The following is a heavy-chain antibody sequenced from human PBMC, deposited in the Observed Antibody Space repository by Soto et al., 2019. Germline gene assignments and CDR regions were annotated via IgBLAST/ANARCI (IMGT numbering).Heavy chain of an antibody. J-gene: IGHJ5*02. Sequence: PSETLSLTCTVSGGSISSGGYYWSRIRQHPGKGLEWIGYIYYSGSTYYNPSLKSRVTISVDTSKNQFSLKLSSVTAADTAVYYCASGLGDGYNLRWFDPWGQGTLVTVSS. V-gene: IGHV4-31*03. D-gene: IGHD5-12*01. CDR2: IYYSGST. CDR3: ASGLGDGYNLRWFDP. CDR1: GGSISSGGYY.